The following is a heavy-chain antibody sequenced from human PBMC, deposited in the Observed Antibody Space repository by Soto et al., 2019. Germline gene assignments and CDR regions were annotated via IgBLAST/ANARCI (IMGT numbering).Heavy chain of an antibody. CDR3: AKDRSGYRTSWSPYDY. D-gene: IGHD6-13*01. V-gene: IGHV3-23*01. CDR1: GFTFSSYA. CDR2: ISGSGGST. J-gene: IGHJ4*02. Sequence: EVQLLESGGGLVQPGGSLRLSCAASGFTFSSYAMSWVRQAPGKGLEWVSAISGSGGSTYYADSVKGRFTISRDNSKNTLYLQMNSLRAEDTAVYYCAKDRSGYRTSWSPYDYWGQGTLVTVSS.